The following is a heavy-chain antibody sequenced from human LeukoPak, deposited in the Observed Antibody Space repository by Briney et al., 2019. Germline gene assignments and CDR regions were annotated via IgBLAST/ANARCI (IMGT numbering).Heavy chain of an antibody. Sequence: PGGSLRLSCAASGFTSSSYSMHWVRQPPGKGLEWIGEIYHSGSTNYNPSLKSRVTISVDKSKNRFSLKLSSVTAADTAVYYCASLTDSSSWYGSWFDPWGQGTLVTVSS. CDR2: IYHSGST. D-gene: IGHD6-13*01. CDR3: ASLTDSSSWYGSWFDP. CDR1: GFTSSSYS. V-gene: IGHV4-4*02. J-gene: IGHJ5*02.